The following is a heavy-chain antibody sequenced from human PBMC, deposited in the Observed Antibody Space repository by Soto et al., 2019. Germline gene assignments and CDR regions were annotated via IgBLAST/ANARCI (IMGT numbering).Heavy chain of an antibody. J-gene: IGHJ6*02. CDR2: IYSDGST. Sequence: EEQVVESGGGLVQPGGSLRLSCAASGFTLRTKYMSWVRQAPGKGLEWVSVIYSDGSTYYADSVKGRFTISRHNSEDTLSLQMNSLRAEDTAVYYCARDRGYGGYHYAMDVWGQGTTVTVSS. CDR3: ARDRGYGGYHYAMDV. V-gene: IGHV3-53*04. CDR1: GFTLRTKY. D-gene: IGHD5-12*01.